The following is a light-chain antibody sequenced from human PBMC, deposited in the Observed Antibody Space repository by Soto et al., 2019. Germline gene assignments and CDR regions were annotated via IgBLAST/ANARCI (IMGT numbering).Light chain of an antibody. V-gene: IGKV1-5*01. Sequence: DIKMNMSPSAVSSTVGDRVTITCRASQSISTRLAWYQQKPGKAPKLLIYDASSLEGGVPSRFSGSASGTEFTLTISSLQPDDFATYYCHQYNSYSPFGQGTNVDIK. CDR2: DAS. J-gene: IGKJ1*01. CDR3: HQYNSYSP. CDR1: QSISTR.